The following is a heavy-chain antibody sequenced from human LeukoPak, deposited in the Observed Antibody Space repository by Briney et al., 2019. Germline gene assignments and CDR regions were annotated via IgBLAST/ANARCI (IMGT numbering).Heavy chain of an antibody. J-gene: IGHJ6*04. CDR3: ARVRPAVGYYYGMDV. CDR2: ISYDGTNK. Sequence: GGSLRLSCAASGFTFSSYDMHWVRQAPGKGLEWVAVISYDGTNKNYTDPVKGRFTISRDNSKNTLYLQMNSLRAEDTAVYFCARVRPAVGYYYGMDVWGKGTTVTVSS. D-gene: IGHD2-2*01. CDR1: GFTFSSYD. V-gene: IGHV3-30*04.